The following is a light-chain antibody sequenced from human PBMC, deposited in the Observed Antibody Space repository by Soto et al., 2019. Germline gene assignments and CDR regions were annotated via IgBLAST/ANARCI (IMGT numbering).Light chain of an antibody. CDR2: DAS. CDR1: QSVTTN. Sequence: ELVMTQSPATLCVXPXEXXTXXXIASQSVTTNLAWYQHKPGQSPRLLIYDASDRATGVPARFSGSGSGTDFTLTTSSLEPEDFAVYYCQHRSNWPPVITFGGGTKVDIK. J-gene: IGKJ4*01. V-gene: IGKV3-11*01. CDR3: QHRSNWPPVIT.